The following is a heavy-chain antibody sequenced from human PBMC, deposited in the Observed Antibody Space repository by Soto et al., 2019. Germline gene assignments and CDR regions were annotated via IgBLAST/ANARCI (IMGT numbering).Heavy chain of an antibody. Sequence: PGGSLRLSCAASGFTFSSYGMHWVRQAPGKGLEWVAVIWYDGSNKYYADSVKGRFTISRGNSKNTLYLQMNSLRAEDTAVYYCARDLAVAGTPTFDYWGQGTLVTVSS. D-gene: IGHD6-19*01. J-gene: IGHJ4*02. CDR1: GFTFSSYG. CDR2: IWYDGSNK. V-gene: IGHV3-33*01. CDR3: ARDLAVAGTPTFDY.